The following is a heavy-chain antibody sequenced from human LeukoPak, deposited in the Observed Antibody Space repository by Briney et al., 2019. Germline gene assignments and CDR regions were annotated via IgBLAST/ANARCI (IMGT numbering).Heavy chain of an antibody. CDR2: IIPIFGTA. CDR1: GGTFSSYA. J-gene: IGHJ6*03. V-gene: IGHV1-69*06. CDR3: ARSLYSSSSGDYYYYYMDV. Sequence: SVKVSCKASGGTFSSYAISWVRQAPGQGLEWMGGIIPIFGTANYAQKFQGRVTITADKSTSTAYMELSSLRSEDTAVYYCARSLYSSSSGDYYYYYMDVWGKGTTVTVSS. D-gene: IGHD6-6*01.